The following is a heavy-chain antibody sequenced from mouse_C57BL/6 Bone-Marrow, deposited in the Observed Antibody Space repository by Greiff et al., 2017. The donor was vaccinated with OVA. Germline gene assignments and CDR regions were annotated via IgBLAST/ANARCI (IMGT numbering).Heavy chain of an antibody. V-gene: IGHV5-17*01. CDR1: GFTFSDYG. J-gene: IGHJ1*03. Sequence: EVQVVESGGGLVKPGGSLKLSCAASGFTFSDYGMHWVRQAPEKGLEWVAYISSGSSTLYYAETVKGRFTISSANAKNTLFLQMTSLRFEDTAMYYCARINYWYFDVWGTGTTVTVSS. CDR3: ARINYWYFDV. CDR2: ISSGSSTL.